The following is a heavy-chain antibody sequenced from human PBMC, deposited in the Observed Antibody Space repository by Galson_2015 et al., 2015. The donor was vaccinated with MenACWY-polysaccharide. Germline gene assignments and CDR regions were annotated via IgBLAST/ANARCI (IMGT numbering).Heavy chain of an antibody. J-gene: IGHJ3*02. CDR3: AKEDEQWVPTAFDI. V-gene: IGHV3-23*01. CDR1: GLTFSSCA. CDR2: ISGSGRNT. D-gene: IGHD6-19*01. Sequence: SLRLSCAASGLTFSSCAMTWVRQAPGKGLEWVSAISGSGRNTYYADSVKGRFTISRDNSKNTLYLQMNSLRAEDTAVYYCAKEDEQWVPTAFDIWGQGTMVTVSS.